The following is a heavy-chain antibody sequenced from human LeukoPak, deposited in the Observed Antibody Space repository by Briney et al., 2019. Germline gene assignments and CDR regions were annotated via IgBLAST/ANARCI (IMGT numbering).Heavy chain of an antibody. V-gene: IGHV3-30*02. J-gene: IGHJ6*03. D-gene: IGHD5-18*01. CDR1: GFNFSSYG. Sequence: GGSLRLSCSASGFNFSSYGMHWVRQAPGKGLEWVAFIRYDGSNKYYGDSVKGRFTISRDNSKNTLYLQMNSLRAEDTAVYYCAKEQRGYSYGSICFGYYYMGVWGKGNTATVSS. CDR3: AKEQRGYSYGSICFGYYYMGV. CDR2: IRYDGSNK.